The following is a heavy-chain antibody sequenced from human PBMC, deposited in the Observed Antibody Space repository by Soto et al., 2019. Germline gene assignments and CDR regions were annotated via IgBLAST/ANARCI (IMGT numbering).Heavy chain of an antibody. J-gene: IGHJ4*02. CDR2: ISDSGDST. V-gene: IGHV3-23*01. D-gene: IGHD5-18*01. CDR3: AKTLARIQLWSRTKRQGAYYFDY. Sequence: GGSLRLSCAASGFTFSSYAMSWVRQAPGKGLEWVSAISDSGDSTYYADSVKGRFTISRDNSKNTLYLQMNSLRAEDTAVYYCAKTLARIQLWSRTKRQGAYYFDYWGQGTLVTVSS. CDR1: GFTFSSYA.